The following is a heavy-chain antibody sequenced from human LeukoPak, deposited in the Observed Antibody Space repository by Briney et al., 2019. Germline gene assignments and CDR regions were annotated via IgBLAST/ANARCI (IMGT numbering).Heavy chain of an antibody. J-gene: IGHJ4*02. D-gene: IGHD2-8*01. Sequence: ASVKVSCKASGYTFTSYGISWVRQAPGQGLEWMGWISAYNGNTNYAQKLQGRVIMTTDTSTSTAYMELRSLRSDDTAVYYCARASPRIVLMVYAHFDYWGQGTLVTVSS. CDR2: ISAYNGNT. V-gene: IGHV1-18*01. CDR3: ARASPRIVLMVYAHFDY. CDR1: GYTFTSYG.